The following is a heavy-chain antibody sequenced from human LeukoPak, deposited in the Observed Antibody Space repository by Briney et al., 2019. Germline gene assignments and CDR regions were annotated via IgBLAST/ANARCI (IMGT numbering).Heavy chain of an antibody. CDR2: INPNSGGT. V-gene: IGHV1-2*02. CDR3: ARVEEWLPHDAFDI. D-gene: IGHD6-19*01. CDR1: GYTFTGYY. J-gene: IGHJ3*02. Sequence: ASVKVSCKASGYTFTGYYMHWVRQAPGQGLEWMGWINPNSGGTNYAQKFQGRVTMTRDTSISTAYMELSRLRSDDTAVYYCARVEEWLPHDAFDIWGQGTMVTVSS.